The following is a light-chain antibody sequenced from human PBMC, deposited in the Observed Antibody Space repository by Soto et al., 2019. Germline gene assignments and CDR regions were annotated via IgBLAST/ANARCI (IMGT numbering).Light chain of an antibody. V-gene: IGKV1-9*01. Sequence: DIQMTQSPSFLSASVGDRVTITCRASQDISSYLAWYQQRPGKVPRFLTHSASTLQSGVPSGFSATGSGTTLPLTISRQQPEDIATYYCQQLNRFPRTFGQGTKVEV. CDR2: SAS. CDR3: QQLNRFPRT. J-gene: IGKJ1*01. CDR1: QDISSY.